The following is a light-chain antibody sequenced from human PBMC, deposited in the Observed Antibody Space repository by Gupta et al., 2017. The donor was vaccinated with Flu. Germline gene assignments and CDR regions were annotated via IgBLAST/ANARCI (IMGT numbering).Light chain of an antibody. J-gene: IGKJ2*01. Sequence: EIVLTQSPGTLSLSPGERATLSCRASQTVSSSYLAWYQQKPGQAPNLLIFGASSRATGIPDRFSGSGSGTDFTLTISRLEPEDFAVYYCQQYGSSTYTFGQGTKLEIK. CDR3: QQYGSSTYT. V-gene: IGKV3-20*01. CDR2: GAS. CDR1: QTVSSSY.